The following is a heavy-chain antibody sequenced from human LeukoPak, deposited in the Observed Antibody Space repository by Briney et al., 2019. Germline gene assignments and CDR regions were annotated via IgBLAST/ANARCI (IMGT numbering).Heavy chain of an antibody. CDR1: GGSISSSSYY. CDR3: ARRDIGAARHPYFDY. D-gene: IGHD2-15*01. CDR2: IYYSGIT. V-gene: IGHV4-39*01. J-gene: IGHJ4*02. Sequence: SETLSLTCTVSGGSISSSSYYWGWIRQPPGKGLEWIGSIYYSGITYYNPSLKSRVTISVDTSKNQFSLKLSSVTAADTAVYYCARRDIGAARHPYFDYWGQGTLVTVSS.